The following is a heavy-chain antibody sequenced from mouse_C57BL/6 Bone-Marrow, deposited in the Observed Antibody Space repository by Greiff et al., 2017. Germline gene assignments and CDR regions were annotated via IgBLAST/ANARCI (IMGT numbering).Heavy chain of an antibody. D-gene: IGHD1-1*01. Sequence: QVQLQQPGAELVKPGASVKLSCKASGYTFTSYWMHWVKQRPGQGLEWIGMIHPNSGSTNYNEKFKSQATLTVDKSSRTAYMPLSSLTSEDSAVYYFAQYYYGTLYAMDYWGQGTSVTVSS. CDR1: GYTFTSYW. V-gene: IGHV1-64*01. J-gene: IGHJ4*01. CDR3: AQYYYGTLYAMDY. CDR2: IHPNSGST.